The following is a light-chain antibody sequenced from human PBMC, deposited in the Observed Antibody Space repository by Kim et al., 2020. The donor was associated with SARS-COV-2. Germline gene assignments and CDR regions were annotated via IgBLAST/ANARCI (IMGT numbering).Light chain of an antibody. CDR3: QQYDNLLIT. Sequence: ASVGERVTIPCQASQDIINYLNWYQQKPGKAPKLLIYDASNLETGVPSRFSGSGSGTDFTFTISSLQPEDIATYYCQQYDNLLITFGQGTRLEIK. CDR2: DAS. CDR1: QDIINY. V-gene: IGKV1-33*01. J-gene: IGKJ5*01.